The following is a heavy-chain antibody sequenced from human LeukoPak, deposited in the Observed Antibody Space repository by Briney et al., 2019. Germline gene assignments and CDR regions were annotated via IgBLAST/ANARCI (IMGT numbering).Heavy chain of an antibody. V-gene: IGHV4-59*01. D-gene: IGHD3-10*01. CDR3: ARGTYGSGSYLPSYYFDY. CDR2: IYYIGST. Sequence: PSETLSLTCTVAGGSISSYGWSWIWERPGRGLDCMGYIYYIGSTNYNPSLKSRVTISVDTSKNQFSLKLSSVTAADTAVYYWARGTYGSGSYLPSYYFDYWGQGTLVTVSS. J-gene: IGHJ4*02. CDR1: GGSISSYG.